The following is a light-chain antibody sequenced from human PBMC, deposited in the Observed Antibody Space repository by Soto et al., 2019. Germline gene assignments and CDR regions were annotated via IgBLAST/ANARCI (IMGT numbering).Light chain of an antibody. CDR2: ATS. Sequence: DIQMTQSLSSLSASLGDRVTITCRASQNIDNYLNWYQLKPGKAPKLLIYATSTLQSGVPSRFSGSGSGTEFTLTISSLQAEDFATHFCQESYTSPAVSFGGGTKVEIK. J-gene: IGKJ4*01. V-gene: IGKV1-39*01. CDR3: QESYTSPAVS. CDR1: QNIDNY.